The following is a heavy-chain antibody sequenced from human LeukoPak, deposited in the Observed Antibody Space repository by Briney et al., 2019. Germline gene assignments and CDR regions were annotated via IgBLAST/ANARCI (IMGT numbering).Heavy chain of an antibody. CDR3: ARVGAAAFEWFDP. CDR2: IYYSGST. J-gene: IGHJ5*02. CDR1: GGSISSYY. D-gene: IGHD6-13*01. Sequence: PSETLSLTCTVSGGSISSYYWSWIRQPPGKGLEWIGYIYYSGSTNYNPSLKSRVTISVDTSKNQFSLKLSSVTAADTAVYYCARVGAAAFEWFDPWGQGTLVTVSS. V-gene: IGHV4-59*01.